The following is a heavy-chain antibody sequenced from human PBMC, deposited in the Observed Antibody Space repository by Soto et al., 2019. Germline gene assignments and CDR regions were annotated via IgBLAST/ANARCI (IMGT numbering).Heavy chain of an antibody. CDR2: IYWDDDK. CDR1: GLSLSTTGVG. Sequence: SGPTLVNPTQTLTLTCTFSGLSLSTTGVGVGWIRQPPGKALEWLALIYWDDDKRYGPSLKSRLTITKDTSKNQVVLTMTNMDPVDTATYYCVQSRCGGDCLQSYSSHSYYGLDVWGQGTTVTVS. CDR3: VQSRCGGDCLQSYSSHSYYGLDV. V-gene: IGHV2-5*05. D-gene: IGHD2-21*02. J-gene: IGHJ6*02.